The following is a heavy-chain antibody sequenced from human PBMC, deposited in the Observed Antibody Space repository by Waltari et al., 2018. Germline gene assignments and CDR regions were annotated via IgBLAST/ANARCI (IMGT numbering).Heavy chain of an antibody. Sequence: QLQLQESGPGLVKPSETLSLTCTVSGGSISSSSYYWAWIRQPPGKGLEWIGTIYYSGRTYYKPSLKSRVTIWVDTSKNQFSLKLGSVTAADTAVFYCARGGAAGLDYWGQGTLVIVSS. D-gene: IGHD6-13*01. J-gene: IGHJ4*02. CDR1: GGSISSSSYY. V-gene: IGHV4-39*01. CDR3: ARGGAAGLDY. CDR2: IYYSGRT.